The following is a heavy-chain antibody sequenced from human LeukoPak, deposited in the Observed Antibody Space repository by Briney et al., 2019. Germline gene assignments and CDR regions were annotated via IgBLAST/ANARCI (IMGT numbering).Heavy chain of an antibody. CDR1: GFTVSSNY. V-gene: IGHV3-53*01. Sequence: GGSLRLSCAASGFTVSSNYMSWVRQAPGKGLEWVSVIYSGGSTYYADSVKGRSTISRDNSKNTLYLQMNSLRAEDTAVYYCAKGGSSYSEMDYWGQGTLVTVSS. CDR2: IYSGGST. J-gene: IGHJ4*02. D-gene: IGHD4-11*01. CDR3: AKGGSSYSEMDY.